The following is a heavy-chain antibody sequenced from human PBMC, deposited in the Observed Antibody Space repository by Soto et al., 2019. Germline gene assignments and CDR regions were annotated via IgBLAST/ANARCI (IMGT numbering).Heavy chain of an antibody. CDR3: ATARFSRRGPHFDY. D-gene: IGHD3-3*01. CDR1: GYTLTELS. Sequence: ASVKVSCKVSGYTLTELSMHWVRQAPGKGLEWMGGFDPEDGETIYAQKFQGRVTMTEDTSTDTAYMELSSLRSEDTAVYYCATARFSRRGPHFDYWGQGTLVTVSS. V-gene: IGHV1-24*01. CDR2: FDPEDGET. J-gene: IGHJ4*02.